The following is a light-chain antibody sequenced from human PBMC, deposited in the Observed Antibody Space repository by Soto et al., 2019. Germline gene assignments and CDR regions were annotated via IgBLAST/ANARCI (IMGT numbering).Light chain of an antibody. J-gene: IGKJ1*01. CDR2: GAS. CDR1: QSISTF. CDR3: QERSNWPRTA. V-gene: IGKV3-11*01. Sequence: EIVMTQSPATLSVSPGERATLSCRTSQSISTFLAWYQQRPGQAPRLLIYGASHRASGIPARFSGSGSGTDFTLTISSLEPEDFAVYYCQERSNWPRTAFGQGTKVDIK.